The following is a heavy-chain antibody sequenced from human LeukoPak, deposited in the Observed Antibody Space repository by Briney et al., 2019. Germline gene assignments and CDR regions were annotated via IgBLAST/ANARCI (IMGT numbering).Heavy chain of an antibody. V-gene: IGHV4-61*08. D-gene: IGHD5-12*01. Sequence: SETLSLTCTVSGGSVGSGDYYWSWIRQPPGKGLEWIGFIYYNGSTYYNPSLKSRVTISVDTSKNQFSLKLSSVTAADTAVYYCARQGYAGSFDIWGQGTMVTVSS. CDR2: IYYNGST. CDR3: ARQGYAGSFDI. CDR1: GGSVGSGDYY. J-gene: IGHJ3*02.